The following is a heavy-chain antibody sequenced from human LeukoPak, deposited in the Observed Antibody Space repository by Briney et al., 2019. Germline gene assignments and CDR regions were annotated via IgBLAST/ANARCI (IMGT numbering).Heavy chain of an antibody. CDR2: IQYDGSNE. D-gene: IGHD1-7*01. Sequence: GGSLRLSCAASGFTFSSYGLHWVRQAPGKGLEWVAFIQYDGSNEYYADSVKGLFTISRDNSKNTLYLQMNSLRAEDTAVYYCAKVRPPARPLNYDYWYFDLWGRGTLVTVSS. CDR3: AKVRPPARPLNYDYWYFDL. CDR1: GFTFSSYG. V-gene: IGHV3-30*02. J-gene: IGHJ2*01.